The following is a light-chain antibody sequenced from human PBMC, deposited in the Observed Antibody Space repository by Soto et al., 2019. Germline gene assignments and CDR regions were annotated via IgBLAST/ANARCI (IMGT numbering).Light chain of an antibody. CDR1: SSNIGNNG. J-gene: IGLJ2*01. V-gene: IGLV1-36*01. CDR2: YDD. CDR3: AAWDDSLNGPV. Sequence: QSVLTQPPSMSEAPRQRVTISCSGSSSNIGNNGVNWYQQLPGKAPKLLIYYDDMLPSGVSDRFSGSKSGTSASLAISGLQSEDEADYYCAAWDDSLNGPVFGGGTKLTVL.